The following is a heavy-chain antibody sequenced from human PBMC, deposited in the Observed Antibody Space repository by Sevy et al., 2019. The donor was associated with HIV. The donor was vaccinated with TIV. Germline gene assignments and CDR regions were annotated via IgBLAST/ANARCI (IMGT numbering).Heavy chain of an antibody. Sequence: ASVKVSCKASGYTFTSYGISWVRQAPGQGLEWMGWISAYNGNTNYAQKLQGRVTMTTDTSTSTAYMELGSLRSDDTAVYYCARSQSYYDFWSGYSTYYYYGMDVWGQGTTVTVSS. CDR2: ISAYNGNT. CDR3: ARSQSYYDFWSGYSTYYYYGMDV. D-gene: IGHD3-3*01. J-gene: IGHJ6*02. CDR1: GYTFTSYG. V-gene: IGHV1-18*01.